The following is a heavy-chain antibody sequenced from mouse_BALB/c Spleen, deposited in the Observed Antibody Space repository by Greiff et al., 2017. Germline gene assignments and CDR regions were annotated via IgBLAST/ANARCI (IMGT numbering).Heavy chain of an antibody. V-gene: IGHV5-17*02. CDR1: GFTFSSFG. D-gene: IGHD1-2*01. Sequence: EVKLMESGGGLVQPGGSRKLSCAASGFTFSSFGMHWVRQAPEKGLEWVAYISSGSSTIYYADTVKGRFTISRDNPKNTLFLQMTSLRSEDTAMYYCARGLRLEAMDYWGQGTSVTVSS. CDR2: ISSGSSTI. CDR3: ARGLRLEAMDY. J-gene: IGHJ4*01.